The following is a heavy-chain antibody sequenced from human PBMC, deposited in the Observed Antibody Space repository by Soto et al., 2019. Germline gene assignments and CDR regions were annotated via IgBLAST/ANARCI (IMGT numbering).Heavy chain of an antibody. V-gene: IGHV3-13*01. Sequence: EVQLVESGGGLVQPGGSLRLSCAASEFTFSSYVMHWVRQATGKGLEGVSGIGTAGDTYYAGSVKGRFTISRENAKTSLFLQRSSLRAGDTAVYYCAIEHNDGHNAFDIWGQGTKVTVSS. D-gene: IGHD3-16*01. CDR3: AIEHNDGHNAFDI. J-gene: IGHJ3*02. CDR1: EFTFSSYV. CDR2: IGTAGDT.